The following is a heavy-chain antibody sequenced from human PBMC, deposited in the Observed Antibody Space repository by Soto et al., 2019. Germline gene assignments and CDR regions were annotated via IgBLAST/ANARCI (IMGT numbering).Heavy chain of an antibody. CDR2: ISYDGGTT. J-gene: IGHJ2*01. Sequence: QVQLVESGGGVVQPGRSLRLSCVASGFTFTTYGMHWVRQAPGKGLEWVAVISYDGGTTYYADSVKGRFTISRENSKNALYLQMNSLRAEDTAVYYCAKSSLGSDSSGLQYWFFDLWGRGTLVSVSS. D-gene: IGHD3-22*01. CDR1: GFTFTTYG. V-gene: IGHV3-30*18. CDR3: AKSSLGSDSSGLQYWFFDL.